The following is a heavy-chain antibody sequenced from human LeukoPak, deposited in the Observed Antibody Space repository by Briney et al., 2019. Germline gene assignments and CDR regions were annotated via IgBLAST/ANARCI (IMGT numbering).Heavy chain of an antibody. Sequence: SQTLSLTCAISGDSVSSNSAAWNWIRQSPSRGLEWLGRTYYRSKWYNDYAVSVKSRITINPDTSKNQFSLQLNSVTPEDTAVYYCARDRHSRNWNYASYFDYWGQGTLVTVSS. CDR2: TYYRSKWYN. V-gene: IGHV6-1*01. CDR3: ARDRHSRNWNYASYFDY. D-gene: IGHD1-7*01. CDR1: GDSVSSNSAA. J-gene: IGHJ4*02.